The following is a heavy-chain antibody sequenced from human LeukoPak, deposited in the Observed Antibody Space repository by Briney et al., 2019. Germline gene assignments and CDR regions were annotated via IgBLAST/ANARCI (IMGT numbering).Heavy chain of an antibody. CDR1: GGTFGSYA. CDR2: IIPIFGTA. CDR3: ARDRGGTSGNWFDP. D-gene: IGHD3-16*01. V-gene: IGHV1-69*13. Sequence: GASVKVSCKASGGTFGSYAISWVRQAPGQGLEWMGGIIPIFGTANYAQKFQGRVTITADESTSTAYMELSSLRSEDTAVYYCARDRGGTSGNWFDPWGQGTLVTVSS. J-gene: IGHJ5*02.